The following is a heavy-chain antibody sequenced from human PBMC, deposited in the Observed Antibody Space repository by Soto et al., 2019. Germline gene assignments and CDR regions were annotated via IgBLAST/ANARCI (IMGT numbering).Heavy chain of an antibody. CDR2: IYWDDDK. D-gene: IGHD2-15*01. CDR3: AHRPAYSLILYYFDY. J-gene: IGHJ4*02. CDR1: GFSLSTSGVG. V-gene: IGHV2-5*02. Sequence: QITLKESGPTLVKPTQTLTLTCTFSGFSLSTSGVGVGWIRQPPGKALEWLALIYWDDDKRYSPSLKSRLTITQHPSKNHVVLTMPTMDPVDSATYYCAHRPAYSLILYYFDYWGQGTLLTVSS.